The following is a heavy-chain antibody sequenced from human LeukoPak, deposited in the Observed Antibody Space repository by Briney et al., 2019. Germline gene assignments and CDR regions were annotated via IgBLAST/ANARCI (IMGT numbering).Heavy chain of an antibody. D-gene: IGHD3-3*01. V-gene: IGHV4-59*01. CDR3: ARAPGGFWSGLISQTQRRGYYLDY. J-gene: IGHJ4*02. CDR2: VYYSGST. CDR1: GGPISSYY. Sequence: SETLSLTCTVSGGPISSYYWSWIRQPPGKGLEWIGYVYYSGSTNYNPSLKSRVTISVDTSKNQFSLKLSSVTAADTAVYYCARAPGGFWSGLISQTQRRGYYLDYWGQGPLVTVSS.